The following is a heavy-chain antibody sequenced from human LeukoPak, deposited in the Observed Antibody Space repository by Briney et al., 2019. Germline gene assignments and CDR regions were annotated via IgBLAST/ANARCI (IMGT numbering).Heavy chain of an antibody. CDR3: ARVSSSGPVDP. J-gene: IGHJ5*02. CDR2: IHYSGST. Sequence: PSETLSLTCTVSGGSISSYYWSWIRQPPGKGLEWIGYIHYSGSTNYNPSLKSRVTISVDTSKNQFSLKLSSVTAADTAVYYCARVSSSGPVDPWGQGTLVTVSS. CDR1: GGSISSYY. D-gene: IGHD6-19*01. V-gene: IGHV4-59*01.